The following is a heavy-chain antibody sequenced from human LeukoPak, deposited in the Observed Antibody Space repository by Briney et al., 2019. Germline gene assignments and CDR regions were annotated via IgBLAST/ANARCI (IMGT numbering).Heavy chain of an antibody. CDR3: ARDRSSGWYDAFDI. Sequence: GGSLRLSCAASVFTDISYYMSGVRQAPGKGPEWVSVIYSGGSTYYADSVKGRFTISRNNSKNTLYLQMNSLRGEDTGVYYCARDRSSGWYDAFDIWGQGTMVTVSS. J-gene: IGHJ3*02. CDR2: IYSGGST. V-gene: IGHV3-53*01. D-gene: IGHD6-19*01. CDR1: VFTDISYY.